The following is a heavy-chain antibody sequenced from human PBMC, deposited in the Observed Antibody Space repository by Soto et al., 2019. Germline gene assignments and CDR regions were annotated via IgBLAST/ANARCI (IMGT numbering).Heavy chain of an antibody. CDR2: ISYDGSNK. Sequence: GGSLRLSCAASGFTFSSYGMHWVRQAPGKGLEWVAVISYDGSNKYYADSVKGRFTISRDNSKNTLYLQMNSLRAEDTAVYYCAKDRRELAAAGPLDYWGQGTLVTVSS. CDR3: AKDRRELAAAGPLDY. CDR1: GFTFSSYG. J-gene: IGHJ4*02. D-gene: IGHD6-13*01. V-gene: IGHV3-30*18.